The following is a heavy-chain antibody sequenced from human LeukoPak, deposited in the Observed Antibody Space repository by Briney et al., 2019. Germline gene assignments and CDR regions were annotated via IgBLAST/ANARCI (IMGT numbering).Heavy chain of an antibody. V-gene: IGHV3-73*01. D-gene: IGHD4-17*01. J-gene: IGHJ2*01. CDR1: GFTFSGSA. CDR2: IRSKANSYAT. Sequence: GGSLRLSCAASGFTFSGSAMHWVRQASGKGVEWVGRIRSKANSYATAYAASVKGSLTISRDDSKNTAYLQMNSLKTEDTAVYYCTRQARSYFYGDDWYFDLWGRGTLVTVSS. CDR3: TRQARSYFYGDDWYFDL.